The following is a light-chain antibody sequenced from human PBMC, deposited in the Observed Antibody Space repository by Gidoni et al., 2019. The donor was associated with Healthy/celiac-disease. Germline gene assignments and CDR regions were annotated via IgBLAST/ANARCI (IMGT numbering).Light chain of an antibody. V-gene: IGLV3-21*04. CDR2: YDS. J-gene: IGLJ2*01. CDR3: QVWDSSSDHREV. CDR1: NIGSKS. Sequence: SYVLTQPPSVSVAPGKTARITCGGNNIGSKSVHWYQQKPGQAPVLVIYYDSDRASGIPERFSGSNSGNTATLTISRVEAGDEADYYCQVWDSSSDHREVFGGGTKLTVL.